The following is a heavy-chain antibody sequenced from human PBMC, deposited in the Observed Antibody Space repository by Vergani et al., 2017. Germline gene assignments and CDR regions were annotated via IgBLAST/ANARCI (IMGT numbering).Heavy chain of an antibody. J-gene: IGHJ5*02. CDR1: GGTFSSYS. V-gene: IGHV1-69*01. CDR3: ARGGGSYRWFDP. CDR2: IIPIFGTA. Sequence: QVQLVQSGAEVKQPGSSVKVSCKASGGTFSSYSIRWVRQAPGQGLVWMGGIIPIFGTANYAQKFQGRVTITADESTSTAYMELSRLRSEDTAVYYCARGGGSYRWFDPWGQGTLVTVSS. D-gene: IGHD1-26*01.